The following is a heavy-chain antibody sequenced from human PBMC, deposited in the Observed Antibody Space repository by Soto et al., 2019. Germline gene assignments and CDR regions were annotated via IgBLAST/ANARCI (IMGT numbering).Heavy chain of an antibody. CDR3: ARDHGDYGDLYYYYYYMDV. Sequence: EVQLVESGGGLVKPGGSLRLSCAASGFTFSSYSMNWVRQAPGKGLEWVSSISSSSSYIYYADSVKGRFTISRDNAKNSLYLQMNSLRAEDTAVYYCARDHGDYGDLYYYYYYMDVWGKAPTVTVSS. J-gene: IGHJ6*03. CDR2: ISSSSSYI. D-gene: IGHD4-17*01. V-gene: IGHV3-21*01. CDR1: GFTFSSYS.